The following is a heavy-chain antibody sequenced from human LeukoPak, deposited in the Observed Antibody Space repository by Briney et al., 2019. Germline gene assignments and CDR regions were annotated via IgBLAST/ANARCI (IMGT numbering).Heavy chain of an antibody. J-gene: IGHJ4*02. D-gene: IGHD3-10*01. Sequence: SETLSLTCAVYGGSFSGYYWSWIRQPPGKGLEWIGEINHSGSTNYNPSLKSRVTISVDTSKNQFSLKLSSVTAADTAVYYCARPGSATMVRVVSREPFDYWGQGTLVTVSS. CDR3: ARPGSATMVRVVSREPFDY. CDR1: GGSFSGYY. CDR2: INHSGST. V-gene: IGHV4-34*01.